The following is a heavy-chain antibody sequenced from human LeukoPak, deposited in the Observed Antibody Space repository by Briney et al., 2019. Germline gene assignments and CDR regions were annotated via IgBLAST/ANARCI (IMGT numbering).Heavy chain of an antibody. D-gene: IGHD6-19*01. Sequence: GGSLRLSCAASGFTVHSNYMSWVRQAPGKGLEWVSVIDRSGVTHYADSVKGRFTISRDNSKNTLYLQMNSLRAEDTGVYYCAKVGSIAVPYYMDVWGKGTTVTVSS. V-gene: IGHV3-53*01. CDR1: GFTVHSNY. J-gene: IGHJ6*03. CDR2: IDRSGVT. CDR3: AKVGSIAVPYYMDV.